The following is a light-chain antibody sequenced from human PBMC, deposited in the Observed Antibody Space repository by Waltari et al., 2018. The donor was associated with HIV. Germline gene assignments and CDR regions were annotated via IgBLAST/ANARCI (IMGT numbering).Light chain of an antibody. CDR3: QQYNSYPVT. Sequence: IQLPQSPSSLSASVGDRVTITCQASQNINNWLAWYQQKPGETPTFLIYKASTLENGVPSRFSCSGSVTEFSLTISGLQPEDFAIYYCQQYNSYPVTFGRGTRLEI. J-gene: IGKJ2*01. CDR1: QNINNW. CDR2: KAS. V-gene: IGKV1-5*03.